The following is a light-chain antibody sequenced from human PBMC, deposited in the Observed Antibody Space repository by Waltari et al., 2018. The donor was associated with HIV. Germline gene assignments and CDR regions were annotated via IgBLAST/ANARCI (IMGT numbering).Light chain of an antibody. CDR3: AALDDSLSGSYV. CDR1: SSNIGNNA. Sequence: QSVLTQPPSASGTPGRRVTISCSGSSSNIGNNAVYWYQELPGTAPKLLNVGNGQRPAGVPAGFSGSKSGPSASLAISGLRSEDEADYYCAALDDSLSGSYVFGTGTKVTVL. CDR2: GNG. J-gene: IGLJ1*01. V-gene: IGLV1-47*01.